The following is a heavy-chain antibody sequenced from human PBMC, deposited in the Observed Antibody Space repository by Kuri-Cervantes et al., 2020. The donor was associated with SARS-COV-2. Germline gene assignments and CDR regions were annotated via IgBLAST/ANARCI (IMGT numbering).Heavy chain of an antibody. Sequence: SVKVSCKASGGTFSSYAISWVRQAPGQGLEWMGGIIPILGTANYAQKFQGRVTMTRDTSTSTVYMELSSLRSEDTAVYYCARGEDSSGSDYWGQGTLVTVSS. V-gene: IGHV1-69*10. CDR1: GGTFSSYA. CDR2: IIPILGTA. J-gene: IGHJ4*02. CDR3: ARGEDSSGSDY. D-gene: IGHD6-19*01.